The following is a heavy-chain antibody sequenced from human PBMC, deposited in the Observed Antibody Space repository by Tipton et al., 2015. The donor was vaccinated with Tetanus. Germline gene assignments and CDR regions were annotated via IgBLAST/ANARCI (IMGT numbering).Heavy chain of an antibody. Sequence: GLVKPSETLSLSCTVSGGSTHSHYWSWIRQSAAKGLEWIGRIYSGGTTNYNPSLKSRVFMSMDTSKNQFSLELSSVTVADTAVYFCARGGTMVHGVILQDHFYYWGQGTLVTVSS. CDR2: IYSGGTT. CDR3: ARGGTMVHGVILQDHFYY. CDR1: GGSTHSHY. J-gene: IGHJ4*02. V-gene: IGHV4-4*07. D-gene: IGHD3-10*01.